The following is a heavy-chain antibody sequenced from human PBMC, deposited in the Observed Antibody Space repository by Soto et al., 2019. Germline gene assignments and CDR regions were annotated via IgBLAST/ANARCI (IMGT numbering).Heavy chain of an antibody. V-gene: IGHV2-5*02. CDR1: GFSLSTSGVG. Sequence: QITLKESGPTLVKPTQTLTLTCTFSGFSLSTSGVGVGWIRQPPGKALEWLALIYWDDDKRYSPSLKSRLTVTTDPSKTRVVLTMTNLDPVDTATYYCAHDNIGYYGMDVWGQGTTVTVSS. CDR3: AHDNIGYYGMDV. D-gene: IGHD3-22*01. J-gene: IGHJ6*01. CDR2: IYWDDDK.